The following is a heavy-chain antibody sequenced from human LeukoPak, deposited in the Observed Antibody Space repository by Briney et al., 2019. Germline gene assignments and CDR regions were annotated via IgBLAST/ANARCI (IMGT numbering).Heavy chain of an antibody. CDR3: TRDISSGLLWFGELWGFDY. V-gene: IGHV3-49*03. D-gene: IGHD3-10*01. J-gene: IGHJ4*02. CDR2: IRSKAYGGTT. Sequence: PGRSLRLSCTASGFTFGDYAMSWFRQAPGKGLEWVGFIRSKAYGGTTEYAASVKGRFTISRDDSKSIAYLRMNSLKTEGTAVYYCTRDISSGLLWFGELWGFDYWGQGTLVTVSS. CDR1: GFTFGDYA.